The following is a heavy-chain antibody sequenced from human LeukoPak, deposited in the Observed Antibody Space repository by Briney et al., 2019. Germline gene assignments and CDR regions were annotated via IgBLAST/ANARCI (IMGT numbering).Heavy chain of an antibody. CDR1: GFTFSSHR. J-gene: IGHJ6*03. V-gene: IGHV3-48*01. CDR3: AKAWGDFWSGYYQYYYMDV. Sequence: GGSLRLSCAASGFTFSSHRMNWVRQAPGKGLEWVADISGSSDDIHYADSVTGRFTISRDNAKNSVYLQMNSLRVEDTAVYYCAKAWGDFWSGYYQYYYMDVWGKGTTVTVSS. CDR2: ISGSSDDI. D-gene: IGHD3-3*01.